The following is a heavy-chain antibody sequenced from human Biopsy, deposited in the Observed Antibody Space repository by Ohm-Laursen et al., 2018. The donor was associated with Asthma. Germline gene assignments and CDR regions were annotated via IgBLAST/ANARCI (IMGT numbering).Heavy chain of an antibody. J-gene: IGHJ3*02. V-gene: IGHV3-23*01. CDR2: ISGSGGST. CDR3: AKAIHGDPVDAFDI. CDR1: GLTFTNAW. Sequence: SLRLSCAASGLTFTNAWMSWVRQAPGKGLEWVSAISGSGGSTYYADSVKGRFTISRDNSKNTLYLQMNSLRAEDTAVYYCAKAIHGDPVDAFDIWGQGTMVTVSS. D-gene: IGHD4-17*01.